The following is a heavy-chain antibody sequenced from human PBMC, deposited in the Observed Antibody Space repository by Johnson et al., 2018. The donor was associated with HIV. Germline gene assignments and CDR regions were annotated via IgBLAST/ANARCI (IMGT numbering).Heavy chain of an antibody. Sequence: QVQLVESGGGVVQPGRSLRLSCAASGFTFSSYGMHWVRQAPGKGLEWVAIISYDGSNKYYADSVKGRFTISRDNSKNTLYLQMNSLRDEDTAVYYCARDLYHDAFDIWGQGTMVTVSS. CDR3: ARDLYHDAFDI. D-gene: IGHD2-2*01. CDR2: ISYDGSNK. J-gene: IGHJ3*02. V-gene: IGHV3-30*03. CDR1: GFTFSSYG.